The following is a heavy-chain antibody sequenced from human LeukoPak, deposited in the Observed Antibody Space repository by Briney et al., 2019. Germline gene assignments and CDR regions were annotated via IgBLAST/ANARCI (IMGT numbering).Heavy chain of an antibody. J-gene: IGHJ4*02. CDR3: ARVLVLTGYHLPGYYFDY. CDR2: IIPIFGTA. CDR1: GGTFSSYA. D-gene: IGHD3-9*01. V-gene: IGHV1-69*06. Sequence: ASVKVSFKASGGTFSSYAISWVRQAPGQGREWMGGIIPIFGTANYAQKFQGRVTITADKSTSTAYMELSSLRSEDTAVYYCARVLVLTGYHLPGYYFDYWGQGTLVTVSS.